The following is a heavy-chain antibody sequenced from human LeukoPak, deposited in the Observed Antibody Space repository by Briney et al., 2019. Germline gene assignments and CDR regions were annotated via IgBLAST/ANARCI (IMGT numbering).Heavy chain of an antibody. D-gene: IGHD3-10*01. CDR3: AKATLGTMVYYFDY. Sequence: GGSLRLSCAASGFTFSSYAMSWVRQAPGKGLEWVSAISGSGGSTYYADSVRGRFTISRDNSKNTVYVQMNSLRAEDTAVYYCAKATLGTMVYYFDYSGQGTLVTVSS. CDR2: ISGSGGST. CDR1: GFTFSSYA. V-gene: IGHV3-23*01. J-gene: IGHJ4*02.